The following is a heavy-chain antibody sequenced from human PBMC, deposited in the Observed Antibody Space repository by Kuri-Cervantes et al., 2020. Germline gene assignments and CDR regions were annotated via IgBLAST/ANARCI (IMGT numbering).Heavy chain of an antibody. D-gene: IGHD5-18*01. V-gene: IGHV3-43D*04. CDR2: ISWDGGST. CDR1: GFTFDDYA. J-gene: IGHJ4*02. Sequence: GESLKISCAASGFTFDDYAMHWVRQAPGKGLEWVSLISWDGGSTYYADSVKGRFTISRDNSKNSLYLQMNSLRAEDTAVYYCAKDLGYSYGFDYWGQGTLVTVSS. CDR3: AKDLGYSYGFDY.